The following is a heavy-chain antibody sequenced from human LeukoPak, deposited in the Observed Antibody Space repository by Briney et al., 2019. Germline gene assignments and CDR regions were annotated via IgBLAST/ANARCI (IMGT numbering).Heavy chain of an antibody. CDR2: IYYSGST. Sequence: SETQSLTCTVSGGSISSYYWSWIRQPPGKGLEWIGYIYYSGSTNYNPSLKSRVTISVDTSKNQFSLKLSSVTAADTAVYYCASTYYDSSGSFDYWGQGTLVTVSS. D-gene: IGHD3-22*01. CDR1: GGSISSYY. CDR3: ASTYYDSSGSFDY. J-gene: IGHJ4*02. V-gene: IGHV4-59*08.